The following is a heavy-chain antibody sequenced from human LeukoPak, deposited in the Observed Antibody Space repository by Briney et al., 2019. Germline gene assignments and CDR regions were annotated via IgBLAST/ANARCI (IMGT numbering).Heavy chain of an antibody. CDR2: IYTSGST. CDR3: ARLETSSGSLSYFDY. V-gene: IGHV4-61*02. CDR1: GGSISSGSYY. J-gene: IGHJ4*02. Sequence: SETLSLTCTVSGGSISSGSYYGSWIRQPAGKGLEWIGRIYTSGSTNYNPSLKSRVTISVDTSKNQFSLKLSSVTAADTAVYYCARLETSSGSLSYFDYWGQGTLVTVSS. D-gene: IGHD6-19*01.